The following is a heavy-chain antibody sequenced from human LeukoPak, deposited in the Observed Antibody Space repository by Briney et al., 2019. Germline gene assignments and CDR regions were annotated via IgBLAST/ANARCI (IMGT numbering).Heavy chain of an antibody. D-gene: IGHD6-19*01. J-gene: IGHJ4*02. Sequence: SSVKVSCKASGGTFSSYTISWVRQAPGQGLEWMGRIIPIFGTANYAQKFQGRVTITTDESTSTAYMELSSLRSEDTAVYYCATYSSGWKGSFDYWGQGTLVTVSS. V-gene: IGHV1-69*05. CDR2: IIPIFGTA. CDR1: GGTFSSYT. CDR3: ATYSSGWKGSFDY.